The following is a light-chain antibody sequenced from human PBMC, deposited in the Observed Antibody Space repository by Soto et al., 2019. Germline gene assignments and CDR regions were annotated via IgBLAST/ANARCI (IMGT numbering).Light chain of an antibody. CDR1: QTVTSNF. CDR2: GAS. CDR3: QQYGSSPRT. J-gene: IGKJ1*01. V-gene: IGKV3-20*01. Sequence: VLTQSPGTLSLSPGERATLSCRASQTVTSNFLAWYQEKPGQAPRLLIYGASSRATGIPDRFSGSGSGTDFTLTISRLEPEDFAVYYCQQYGSSPRTFGQGTKVDIK.